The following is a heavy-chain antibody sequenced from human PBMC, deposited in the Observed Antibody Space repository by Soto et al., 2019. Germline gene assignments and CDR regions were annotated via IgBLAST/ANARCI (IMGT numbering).Heavy chain of an antibody. Sequence: PSATLSLTCTFAGGSISIGGDSLIWIRQPPGKGLEWIGYIYHSGSTYYNPSLKSRVTISVDRSKNQFSLKLSSVTAADTAVYYCASIAATDAFDIWGQGTMVTVSS. V-gene: IGHV4-30-2*01. J-gene: IGHJ3*02. CDR3: ASIAATDAFDI. D-gene: IGHD6-6*01. CDR2: IYHSGST. CDR1: GGSISIGGDS.